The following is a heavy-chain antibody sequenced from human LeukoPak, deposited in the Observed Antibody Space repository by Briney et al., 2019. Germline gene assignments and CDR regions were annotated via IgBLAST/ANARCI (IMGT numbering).Heavy chain of an antibody. J-gene: IGHJ4*02. CDR2: ISGSGGST. CDR1: GFTFSSYA. Sequence: PGGSLRLSCAASGFTFSSYAMSWVRQAPGKGLEWVSAISGSGGSTYYADSVKGRFTISRDNSKNTLYLQMNSLRAEDTAVYYCATFSGYYYDGSGYNYWGQGTLVTVSS. D-gene: IGHD3-22*01. V-gene: IGHV3-23*01. CDR3: ATFSGYYYDGSGYNY.